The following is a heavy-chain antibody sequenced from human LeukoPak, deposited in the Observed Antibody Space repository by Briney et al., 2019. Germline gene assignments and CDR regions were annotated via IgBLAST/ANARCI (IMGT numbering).Heavy chain of an antibody. CDR2: LDTDGSDT. V-gene: IGHV3-74*01. Sequence: GGSLRPSCAASGFTFSAYWMHWVRQAPGKGLVWVSRLDTDGSDTRHADSVQGRFTISRDNAKNTLYLQMNSLRAEDTAVYYCARSEAVAWSFDLWGRGTLVTVSS. CDR1: GFTFSAYW. CDR3: ARSEAVAWSFDL. J-gene: IGHJ2*01. D-gene: IGHD6-19*01.